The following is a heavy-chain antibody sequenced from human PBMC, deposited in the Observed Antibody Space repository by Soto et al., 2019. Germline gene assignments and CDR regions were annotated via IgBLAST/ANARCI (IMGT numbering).Heavy chain of an antibody. Sequence: QVQLQQWGAGLLKPSETLSLTCAVYGGSFSGYYWSWIRQPPGKGLEWIGEINHSGSTNYNPSLTSRVTISVDTSKNQFSLKLSSVTAADTAVYYCARGSSSWYGVPFGYWGQGTLVTVSS. CDR2: INHSGST. CDR3: ARGSSSWYGVPFGY. D-gene: IGHD6-13*01. V-gene: IGHV4-34*01. J-gene: IGHJ4*02. CDR1: GGSFSGYY.